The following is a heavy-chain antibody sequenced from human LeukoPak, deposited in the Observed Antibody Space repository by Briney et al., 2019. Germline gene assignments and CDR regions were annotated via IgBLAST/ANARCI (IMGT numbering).Heavy chain of an antibody. CDR1: GGTFSSYA. D-gene: IGHD5-24*01. CDR2: IIPIFGTA. CDR3: ASDGYNYGSNLSSFRY. J-gene: IGHJ4*02. Sequence: SVKVSCKASGGTFSSYAISWVRQAPGQGLEWMGGIIPIFGTANYAQKFQGRVTVTADESTSTVYMELSSLRSEDSAVYYCASDGYNYGSNLSSFRYWGQGTLVTVSS. V-gene: IGHV1-69*01.